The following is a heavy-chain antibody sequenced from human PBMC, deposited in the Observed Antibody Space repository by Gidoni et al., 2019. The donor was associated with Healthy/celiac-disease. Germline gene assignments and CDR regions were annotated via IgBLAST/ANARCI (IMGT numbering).Heavy chain of an antibody. Sequence: QVQLQESGPGLVKPSQTLSLPCTVPGGSISSGSYYWSWIRQPAGKGLEWIGRIYTSGSTNYNPSLKSRVTISVDTSKNQFSLKLSSVTAADTAVYYCARDGYSSFWGRGTLVTVSS. CDR2: IYTSGST. CDR1: GGSISSGSYY. V-gene: IGHV4-61*02. CDR3: ARDGYSSF. D-gene: IGHD4-4*01. J-gene: IGHJ2*01.